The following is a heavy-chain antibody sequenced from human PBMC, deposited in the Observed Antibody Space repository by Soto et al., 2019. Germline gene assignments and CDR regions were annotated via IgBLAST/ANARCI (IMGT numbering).Heavy chain of an antibody. CDR3: ARAAYYDSSGYAYNDAFDI. CDR1: GGSISSYY. J-gene: IGHJ3*02. CDR2: IYYSGRT. V-gene: IGHV4-59*01. Sequence: QVQLQESGPGLVKPSETLSLTCTVSGGSISSYYWSWIRQPPGKGLEWIGYIYYSGRTNYNPSRKIRVTISVDTAKNQFSLKLSSVTAADTAVYYCARAAYYDSSGYAYNDAFDIWGQGTMVTVSS. D-gene: IGHD3-22*01.